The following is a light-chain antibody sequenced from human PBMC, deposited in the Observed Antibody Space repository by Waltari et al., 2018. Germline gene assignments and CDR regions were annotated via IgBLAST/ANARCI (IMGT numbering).Light chain of an antibody. Sequence: DMVFTQSTATLSFSPVEQATPSCRAGQSVSIFLAWYQHKPSQSTSLIIYAACIRATGIPGRFSSSWSATDFPITISRLAHEDFADYYCHQRSNGSYTFGPGTKLEIK. CDR3: HQRSNGSYT. CDR1: QSVSIF. CDR2: AAC. V-gene: IGKV3-11*01. J-gene: IGKJ2*01.